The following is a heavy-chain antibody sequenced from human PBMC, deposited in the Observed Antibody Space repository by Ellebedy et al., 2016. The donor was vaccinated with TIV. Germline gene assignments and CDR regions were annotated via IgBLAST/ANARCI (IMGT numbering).Heavy chain of an antibody. CDR2: ISAYDGNT. CDR3: ARDPKVYSSTWIGDRTGNDY. D-gene: IGHD6-13*01. Sequence: ASVKVSXXASGYTFTSYGISWVRQAPGQGLEWMGWISAYDGNTNYAQKFQGRVTVTTDTSTSTAYMELRSLRTDDTAVYYCARDPKVYSSTWIGDRTGNDYWGQGTLVTVSS. V-gene: IGHV1-18*01. CDR1: GYTFTSYG. J-gene: IGHJ4*02.